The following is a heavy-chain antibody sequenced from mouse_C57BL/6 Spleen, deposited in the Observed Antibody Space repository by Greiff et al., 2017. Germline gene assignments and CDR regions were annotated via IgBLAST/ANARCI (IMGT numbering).Heavy chain of an antibody. CDR1: GYTFTSYG. Sequence: VKLVESGAELARPGASVKLSCKASGYTFTSYGISWVKQRTGQGLEWIGEIYPRSGNTYYNEKFKGKATLTADKSSSTAYMELRSLTSEDSAVYFCARRGDLDGYYDAMDYWGQGTSVTVSS. V-gene: IGHV1-81*01. CDR3: ARRGDLDGYYDAMDY. J-gene: IGHJ4*01. CDR2: IYPRSGNT. D-gene: IGHD2-3*01.